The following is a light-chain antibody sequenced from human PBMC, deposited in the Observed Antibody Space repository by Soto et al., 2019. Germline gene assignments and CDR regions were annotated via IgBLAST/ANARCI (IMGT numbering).Light chain of an antibody. Sequence: QSALTQPPSASGSPGQSVTISCTGTSSDVGGYNYVFWYQQHPGKAPKLIIYEVNKRPSGVPDRFSGSKSGNTASLTVSGLLAEDEADYYCSSYAGSTFVFGTGTKLTVL. CDR1: SSDVGGYNY. J-gene: IGLJ1*01. V-gene: IGLV2-8*01. CDR2: EVN. CDR3: SSYAGSTFV.